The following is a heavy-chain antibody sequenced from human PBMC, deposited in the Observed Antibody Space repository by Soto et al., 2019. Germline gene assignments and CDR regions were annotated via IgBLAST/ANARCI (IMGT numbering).Heavy chain of an antibody. V-gene: IGHV3-23*01. CDR3: ARDYGSYFLSGFDY. CDR2: TIGSGGST. D-gene: IGHD1-26*01. CDR1: GFTFSNYA. J-gene: IGHJ4*02. Sequence: PGGSLRLSCAASGFTFSNYAISWVRQGPGEGLEWVSTTIGSGGSTYYTDSVKGRFTISRDNSKNTLYLQMNSLRAEDTAVYYCARDYGSYFLSGFDYWGQGTLVTVSS.